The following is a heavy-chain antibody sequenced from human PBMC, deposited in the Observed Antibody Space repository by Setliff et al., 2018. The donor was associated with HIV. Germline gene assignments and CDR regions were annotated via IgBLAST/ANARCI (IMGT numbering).Heavy chain of an antibody. D-gene: IGHD1-26*01. V-gene: IGHV1-24*01. CDR3: ATDNREGVGTPYYFDY. J-gene: IGHJ4*02. Sequence: GASVKVSCKASGDIFSRYGISWVRQAPGQGLEWMGGFDPELGETFFAQNFRGRLTMTQDTSTDTAYMELTSLRSDDTAMYYCATDNREGVGTPYYFDYWGQGTQVTVSS. CDR1: GDIFSRYG. CDR2: FDPELGET.